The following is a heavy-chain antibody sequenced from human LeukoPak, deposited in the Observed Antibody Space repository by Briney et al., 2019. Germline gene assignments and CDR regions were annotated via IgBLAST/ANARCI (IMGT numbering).Heavy chain of an antibody. Sequence: SVKVSCKASGGTFSSYAISWVRQAPGQGLEWMGGIIPIFGTANYAQKFQGRVTITADESTSTAYMELSSLRSEDTAVYYCARGDIVVVPAAYHTLTGYEYFQHWGQGTLVTVSS. D-gene: IGHD2-2*01. CDR2: IIPIFGTA. V-gene: IGHV1-69*13. CDR1: GGTFSSYA. J-gene: IGHJ1*01. CDR3: ARGDIVVVPAAYHTLTGYEYFQH.